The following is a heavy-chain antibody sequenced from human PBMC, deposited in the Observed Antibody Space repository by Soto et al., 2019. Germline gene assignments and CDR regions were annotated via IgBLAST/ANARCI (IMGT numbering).Heavy chain of an antibody. V-gene: IGHV3-23*01. J-gene: IGHJ4*02. D-gene: IGHD5-12*01. Sequence: WWSLRLSCSASVFSFSSYHMSWVRQGPGKGLEWVSTVSSSGASTYYADSVKSRFTISRDNSKNTLFLQMNTVRADDTAVYYCVRRDGYNLAYWGQGALVTVSS. CDR2: VSSSGAST. CDR1: VFSFSSYH. CDR3: VRRDGYNLAY.